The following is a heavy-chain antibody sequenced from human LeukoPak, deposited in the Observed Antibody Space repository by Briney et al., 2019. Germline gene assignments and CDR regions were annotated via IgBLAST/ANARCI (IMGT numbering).Heavy chain of an antibody. D-gene: IGHD3-10*01. Sequence: SVKVSCKASGGTFSSYAISWVRQAPGQGLEWMGGIIPIFGTANYAQKFQGRVTITADESTSTAYMELSSLRSEDTAVYYCARVRVNIRGVTTFDPWAREPWSPSPQ. CDR2: IIPIFGTA. J-gene: IGHJ5*02. CDR1: GGTFSSYA. CDR3: ARVRVNIRGVTTFDP. V-gene: IGHV1-69*01.